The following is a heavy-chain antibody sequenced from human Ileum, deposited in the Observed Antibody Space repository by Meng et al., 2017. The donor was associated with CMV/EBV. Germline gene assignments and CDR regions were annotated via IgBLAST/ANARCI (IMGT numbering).Heavy chain of an antibody. CDR3: ARDPPGDGGVTLDY. D-gene: IGHD7-27*01. V-gene: IGHV3-7*01. CDR1: GFPFSSYW. Sequence: SGFPFSSYWMPWVRQAPGEGLEWVANIKEDGSETYYVDSVKGRFTISRDNAKNSLYLQMNSLRADDTAVYYCARDPPGDGGVTLDYWGQGNLVTVSS. CDR2: IKEDGSET. J-gene: IGHJ4*02.